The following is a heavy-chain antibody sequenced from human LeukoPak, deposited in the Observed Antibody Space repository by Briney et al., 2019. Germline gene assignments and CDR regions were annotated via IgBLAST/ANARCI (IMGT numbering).Heavy chain of an antibody. CDR2: INWNSGNI. V-gene: IGHV3-9*01. CDR1: GFTFDDYA. D-gene: IGHD4-11*01. J-gene: IGHJ4*02. CDR3: ARDQSTVGGPGYFDY. Sequence: PGGSLRLSCAASGFTFDDYAMHWVRQAPGKGLQWVSGINWNSGNIGYADSVKGRFTISRDNAKNSLYLQMNSLRAEDTAVYYCARDQSTVGGPGYFDYWGQGTLVTVSS.